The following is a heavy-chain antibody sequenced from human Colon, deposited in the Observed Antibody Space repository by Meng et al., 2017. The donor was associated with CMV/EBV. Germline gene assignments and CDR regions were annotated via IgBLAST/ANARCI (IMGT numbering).Heavy chain of an antibody. CDR3: TRGRWGP. Sequence: GESLKISCRTSGFTFSSYEMNWVRQTPEKGLEWVAHIDSDGTIKYYAESVQGRFTISRDNAKGSLYLQMNSLTVDDTALYYCTRGRWGPWGHGTLVTVSS. D-gene: IGHD4-23*01. J-gene: IGHJ5*02. V-gene: IGHV3-48*03. CDR1: GFTFSSYE. CDR2: IDSDGTIK.